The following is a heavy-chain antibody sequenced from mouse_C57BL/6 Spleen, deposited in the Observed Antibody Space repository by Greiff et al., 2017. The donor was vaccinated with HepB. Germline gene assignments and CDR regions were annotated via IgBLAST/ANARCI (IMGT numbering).Heavy chain of an antibody. CDR2: IYPGSGST. CDR1: GYTFTSYW. Sequence: QVQLQQPGAELVKPGASVKMSCKASGYTFTSYWITWVKQRPGQGLEWIGDIYPGSGSTNYNEKFKSKATLTVDTSSSTADMQLSSLTSEDSAGYYCAREGIYYGNLYYVDDWGPGTTLTVSS. V-gene: IGHV1-55*01. D-gene: IGHD2-1*01. J-gene: IGHJ2*01. CDR3: AREGIYYGNLYYVDD.